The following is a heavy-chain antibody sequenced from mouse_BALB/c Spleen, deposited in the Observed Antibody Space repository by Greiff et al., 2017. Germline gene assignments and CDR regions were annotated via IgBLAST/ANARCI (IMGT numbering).Heavy chain of an antibody. J-gene: IGHJ1*01. CDR2: IYPGDGDT. D-gene: IGHD1-1*01. Sequence: QVQLQQSGAELARPGASVKLSCKASGYTFTSYWMQWVKQRPGQGLEWIGAIYPGDGDTRYTQKFKGKATLTADKSSSTAYMQLSSLASEDSAVYYCARGAATVVEGYFDVWGAGTTVTVSS. V-gene: IGHV1-87*01. CDR1: GYTFTSYW. CDR3: ARGAATVVEGYFDV.